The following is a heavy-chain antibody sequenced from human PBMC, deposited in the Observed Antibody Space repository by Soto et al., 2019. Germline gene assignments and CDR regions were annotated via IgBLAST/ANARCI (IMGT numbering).Heavy chain of an antibody. CDR2: ISCSGTT. Sequence: QVQLQESGPGLVKPSQTLSLTCSVSGGSITSNGYYWTWIRQHPGKGLEWIGFISCSGTTYYNPSLQRGNSITLDTSKNQFALKQSSVTAADEAVDYYTRGKGIGWKPLDYWGQGTLVTVSS. J-gene: IGHJ4*02. CDR1: GGSITSNGYY. D-gene: IGHD1-1*01. CDR3: TRGKGIGWKPLDY. V-gene: IGHV4-31*03.